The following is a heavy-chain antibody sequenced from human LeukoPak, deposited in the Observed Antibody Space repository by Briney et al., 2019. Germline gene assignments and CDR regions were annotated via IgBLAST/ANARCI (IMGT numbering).Heavy chain of an antibody. J-gene: IGHJ4*02. D-gene: IGHD2-2*01. CDR2: IIPIFGTA. Sequence: ASVKVSCKASGGTFSSYAISWVRQAPGQGLEWMGGIIPIFGTANYAQKFQGRVTITADESTSTAYMELSSLRSEDTAVYYCVSCSSTSCYESLFDYWGQGTLVTVSS. CDR3: VSCSSTSCYESLFDY. CDR1: GGTFSSYA. V-gene: IGHV1-69*13.